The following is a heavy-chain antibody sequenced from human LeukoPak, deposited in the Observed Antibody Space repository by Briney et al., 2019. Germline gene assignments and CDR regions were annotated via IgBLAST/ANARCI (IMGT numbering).Heavy chain of an antibody. D-gene: IGHD6-19*01. Sequence: SETLSLTCTVSGGSISSGSYYWSWIRQPAGKGLEWIGRIYTSGSTNYNPSLKSRVTISVDTSKNQFSLKLSSVTAADTAVYYCARGSKGIAVAGKYYFDYWGQGTLVTVSS. CDR2: IYTSGST. CDR1: GGSISSGSYY. CDR3: ARGSKGIAVAGKYYFDY. V-gene: IGHV4-61*02. J-gene: IGHJ4*02.